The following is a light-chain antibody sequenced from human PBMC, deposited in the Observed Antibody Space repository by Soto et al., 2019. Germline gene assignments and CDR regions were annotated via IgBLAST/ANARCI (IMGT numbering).Light chain of an antibody. V-gene: IGKV1-13*02. CDR2: DAP. J-gene: IGKJ5*01. CDR3: QQFNGFPT. CDR1: QGISNA. Sequence: AIQLTQSPSSLSASVGDTVTITCRASQGISNALAWYQQIPGKPPKLLIYDAPTLESGVPSRFSGSGSGTDFSLTISSLQPGDFATYYCQQFNGFPTFGQGTRLEIK.